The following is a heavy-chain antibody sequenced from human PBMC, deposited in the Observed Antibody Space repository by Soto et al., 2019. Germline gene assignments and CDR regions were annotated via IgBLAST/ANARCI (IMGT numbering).Heavy chain of an antibody. V-gene: IGHV2-5*02. D-gene: IGHD2-21*01. CDR3: VQSRCGGDCLQSYSSHSYYGLDV. J-gene: IGHJ6*02. CDR2: IYWDDDK. CDR1: GFSLSTTGVG. Sequence: QITLKESGPTLVKPTQTLTLTCTFSGFSLSTTGVGVGWIRQPPGKALEWLALIYWDDDKRYNPSLKSRLTITKDTSKNQVVLTMTHMDPVDTATYYCVQSRCGGDCLQSYSSHSYYGLDVWGHGTTVTVSS.